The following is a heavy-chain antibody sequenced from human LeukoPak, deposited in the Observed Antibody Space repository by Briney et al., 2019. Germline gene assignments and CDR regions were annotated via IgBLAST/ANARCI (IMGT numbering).Heavy chain of an antibody. CDR2: IYYSGST. Sequence: SETLSLTCTVSGGSISSYYWSWIRQPPGKGLEWIGYIYYSGSTNYNPSLKSRVTISVDTSKNQFSLKLSSVTAADTAVYYCARSYCSGGSCEDAFDIWGQGTMVTVSS. CDR1: GGSISSYY. CDR3: ARSYCSGGSCEDAFDI. V-gene: IGHV4-59*01. J-gene: IGHJ3*02. D-gene: IGHD2-15*01.